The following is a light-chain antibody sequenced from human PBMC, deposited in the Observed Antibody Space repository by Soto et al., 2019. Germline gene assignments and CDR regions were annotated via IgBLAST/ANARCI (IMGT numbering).Light chain of an antibody. Sequence: EIVMTQCPATMSVSVGERATLSCRASHSVSSKLAWYQQKPGQAPRLLIYGASTRATDIPARFSGSGSGTEFTLTISSLQSEDFAVYYCQQYNDWPPQLTFGGGTKVEIK. CDR2: GAS. CDR3: QQYNDWPPQLT. CDR1: HSVSSK. J-gene: IGKJ4*01. V-gene: IGKV3-15*01.